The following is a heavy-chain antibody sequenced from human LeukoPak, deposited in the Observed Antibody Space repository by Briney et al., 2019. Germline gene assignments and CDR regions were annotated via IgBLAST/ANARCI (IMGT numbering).Heavy chain of an antibody. V-gene: IGHV3-23*01. CDR3: ASWINYAFDP. CDR1: GFTFSRYG. D-gene: IGHD2-2*01. Sequence: GGSLRLSCEASGFTFSRYGMSWVRQAPGKGLEWVSAIRGSGGSTYYADSVKGRFTISRDNAKNSLYLQMNSLRAEDTAVYYCASWINYAFDPWGQGTLVTVSS. J-gene: IGHJ5*02. CDR2: IRGSGGST.